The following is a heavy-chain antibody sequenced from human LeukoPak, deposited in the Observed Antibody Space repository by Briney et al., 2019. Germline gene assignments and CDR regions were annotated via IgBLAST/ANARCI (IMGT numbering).Heavy chain of an antibody. Sequence: PGGSLRLSCTASGFTFGDYAMNWVRQAPGKGLEWVGFIRSKTYGGTTEYAASVKGRFTISRDDSKSIAFLQMNSLKTEDTAVYYCTRDTPYGGIPGFDYWGQGTLVTVSS. CDR3: TRDTPYGGIPGFDY. D-gene: IGHD4-23*01. CDR2: IRSKTYGGTT. J-gene: IGHJ4*02. CDR1: GFTFGDYA. V-gene: IGHV3-49*04.